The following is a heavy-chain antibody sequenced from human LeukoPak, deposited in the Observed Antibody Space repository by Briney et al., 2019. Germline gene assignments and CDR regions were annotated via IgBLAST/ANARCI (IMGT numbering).Heavy chain of an antibody. D-gene: IGHD6-19*01. Sequence: ASVKVSCKASGYTFTSYDINWVRQATGQGLEWMGWMNPNSGNTGYAQKFQGRVTMTRDMSTSTVYMELSSLRSEDTAVYYCARIQYSSGWYGNDYWGQGTLVTVSS. V-gene: IGHV1-8*01. CDR3: ARIQYSSGWYGNDY. J-gene: IGHJ4*02. CDR2: MNPNSGNT. CDR1: GYTFTSYD.